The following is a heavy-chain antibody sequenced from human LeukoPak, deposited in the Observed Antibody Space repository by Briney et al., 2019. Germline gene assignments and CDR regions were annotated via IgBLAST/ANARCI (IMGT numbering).Heavy chain of an antibody. CDR2: ISGGGGYI. V-gene: IGHV3-23*01. CDR1: GFTFSSYA. J-gene: IGHJ4*02. Sequence: GGSLRLSCAASGFTFSSYAMTWVRRAPGKGLEWVSAISGGGGYIYYGDSVKGRFTSSRDNSESTLYLQMNNLRAEDTAVYYCAKSRGTGMAFYDHWGQGTQVTVSS. CDR3: AKSRGTGMAFYDH. D-gene: IGHD5-18*01.